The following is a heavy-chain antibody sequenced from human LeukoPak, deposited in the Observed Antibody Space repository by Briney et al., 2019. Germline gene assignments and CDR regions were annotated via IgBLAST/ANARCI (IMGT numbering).Heavy chain of an antibody. CDR2: ISSSSSYI. J-gene: IGHJ4*02. CDR3: ASRGYSYGPFDY. V-gene: IGHV3-21*01. CDR1: GFTFSSYS. D-gene: IGHD5-18*01. Sequence: GGSLRLSRAASGFTFSSYSMNWVRQAPGKGLEWVSSISSSSSYIYYADSVKGRFTISRDNAKNSLYLQMNSLRAEDTAVYYCASRGYSYGPFDYWGQGTLVTVSS.